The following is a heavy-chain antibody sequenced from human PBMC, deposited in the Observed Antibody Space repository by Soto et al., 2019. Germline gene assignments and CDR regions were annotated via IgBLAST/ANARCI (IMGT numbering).Heavy chain of an antibody. Sequence: QLHLVESGGGVVQPGTSLSLSCAASGITFGIYGMHWVRQAPGKGLEWLAVIWFDESTQYYADPVKGRFTISRDNAENTLCLQTTYLGAEVTALYYCGRDRLLRGTAYFDYWGQGSQVTVSS. D-gene: IGHD3-10*01. CDR1: GITFGIYG. CDR2: IWFDESTQ. CDR3: GRDRLLRGTAYFDY. J-gene: IGHJ4*02. V-gene: IGHV3-33*01.